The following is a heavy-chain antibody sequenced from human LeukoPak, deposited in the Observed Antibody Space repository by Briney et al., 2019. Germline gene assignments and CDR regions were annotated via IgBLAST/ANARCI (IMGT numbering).Heavy chain of an antibody. V-gene: IGHV4-34*01. D-gene: IGHD7-27*01. CDR1: GGSFSGYQ. Sequence: SETLSLTCAVYGGSFSGYQWSWIRQPPGKGLEWIGEINHSGSTNYNPSLKSRVTISVDTSKNQFSLKLSSVTAADTAVYYCARQTPLGTFDYWGQGTQLTVSS. CDR3: ARQTPLGTFDY. CDR2: INHSGST. J-gene: IGHJ4*02.